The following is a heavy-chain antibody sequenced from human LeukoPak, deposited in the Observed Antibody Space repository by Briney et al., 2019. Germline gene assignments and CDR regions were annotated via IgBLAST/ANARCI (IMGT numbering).Heavy chain of an antibody. CDR3: ARGYCSSTSCYYGRDMDV. J-gene: IGHJ6*03. Sequence: PSETLSLTCAVYGGSFSGYYWGWIRQPPGKGLEWIGEINHSGSTNYNPSLKSRVTISVDTSKNQFSLKLSSVTAADTAVYYCARGYCSSTSCYYGRDMDVWGKGTTVTVSS. V-gene: IGHV4-34*01. D-gene: IGHD2-2*01. CDR2: INHSGST. CDR1: GGSFSGYY.